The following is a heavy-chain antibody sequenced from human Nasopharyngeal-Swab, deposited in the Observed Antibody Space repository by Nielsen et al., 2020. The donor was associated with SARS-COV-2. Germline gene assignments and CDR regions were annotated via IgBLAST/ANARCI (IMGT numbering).Heavy chain of an antibody. Sequence: GESLKISCAASGFPFNNAWMSWVRRAPGKGLEWVGRIGDKAHNYATTYAASVKGRFTISRDDSVNTAYLQMDSLNTEDTALYYCTTDYYFDYWGQGTLVTVSS. CDR3: TTDYYFDY. V-gene: IGHV3-73*01. J-gene: IGHJ4*02. CDR1: GFPFNNAW. CDR2: IGDKAHNYAT.